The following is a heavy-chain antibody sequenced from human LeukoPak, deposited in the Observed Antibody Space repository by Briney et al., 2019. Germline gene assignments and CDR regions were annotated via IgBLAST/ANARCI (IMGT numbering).Heavy chain of an antibody. V-gene: IGHV4-39*01. CDR2: IYYSGST. CDR1: GGSISSSSYY. Sequence: PSETLSLTCTVSGGSISSSSYYWGWIRQPPGKGLEWIGSIYYSGSTYYNPSLKSRVTISVDTSKNKFSLKLSSVTAADTAVYYCARQRKGVSSWLRYDYWGQGTLVTVSS. D-gene: IGHD6-13*01. J-gene: IGHJ4*02. CDR3: ARQRKGVSSWLRYDY.